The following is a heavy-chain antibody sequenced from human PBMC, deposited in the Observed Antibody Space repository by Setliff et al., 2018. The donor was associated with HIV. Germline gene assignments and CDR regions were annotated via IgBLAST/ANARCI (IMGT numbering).Heavy chain of an antibody. V-gene: IGHV1-18*01. CDR1: GYTFDSYG. CDR2: ITDYNGNT. J-gene: IGHJ3*01. CDR3: ARQDHSSVNSGSLYAFDV. D-gene: IGHD3-22*01. Sequence: ASVKVSCKASGYTFDSYGISWVRQAPGQGLEWMGWITDYNGNTNYAQKLQGRVTMTTDTSTSTVYMELTGLTSDDTAVYYCARQDHSSVNSGSLYAFDVWGQGTMVTVSS.